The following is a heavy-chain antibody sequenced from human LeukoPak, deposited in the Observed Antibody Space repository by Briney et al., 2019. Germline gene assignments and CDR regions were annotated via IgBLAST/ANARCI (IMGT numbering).Heavy chain of an antibody. J-gene: IGHJ6*02. CDR3: ASIAVAGVIPYYYGMDV. V-gene: IGHV1-2*06. D-gene: IGHD6-19*01. Sequence: GASVKVSCKASGYTFTGYYMHWVRQAPGQGLEWMGRINPNSGGTNYAQKFQGRVTMTRDTSISTAYMELSRLRSDDTAVYYCASIAVAGVIPYYYGMDVWGQGTTVTVSS. CDR2: INPNSGGT. CDR1: GYTFTGYY.